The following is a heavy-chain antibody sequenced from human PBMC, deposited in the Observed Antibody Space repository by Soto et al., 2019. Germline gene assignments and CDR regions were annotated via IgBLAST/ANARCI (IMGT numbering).Heavy chain of an antibody. CDR3: ARSRGWFGEPSDYYYGMDV. V-gene: IGHV1-2*04. J-gene: IGHJ6*02. CDR1: GYTFTGYY. D-gene: IGHD3-10*01. Sequence: QVQLVQSGAEVKKPGASVKVSCKASGYTFTGYYMHWVRQAPGQGLEWMGWINPNSGGTNYAQKFQGWVTMTRDTAISTAYMELGRLRSDDTAVYYCARSRGWFGEPSDYYYGMDVWGQGTTVTVSS. CDR2: INPNSGGT.